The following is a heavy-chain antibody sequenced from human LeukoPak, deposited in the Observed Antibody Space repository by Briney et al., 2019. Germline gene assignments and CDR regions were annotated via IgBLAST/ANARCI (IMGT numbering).Heavy chain of an antibody. Sequence: PSETLSLTCSVSGGSITSYSWSWIRQPPGKGLEWIGDFYNSGRASYNPSLKGRVTISGDTSNNQFSLNLSSVTAADTAVDYCERERRSALIAYWGQGTLVTVSS. V-gene: IGHV4-59*01. CDR3: ERERRSALIAY. CDR2: FYNSGRA. J-gene: IGHJ4*02. D-gene: IGHD2/OR15-2a*01. CDR1: GGSITSYS.